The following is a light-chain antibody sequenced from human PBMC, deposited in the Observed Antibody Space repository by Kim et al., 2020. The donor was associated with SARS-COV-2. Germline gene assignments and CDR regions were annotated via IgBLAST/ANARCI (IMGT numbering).Light chain of an antibody. CDR3: MIWPTSDSGV. V-gene: IGLV5-37*01. J-gene: IGLJ3*02. CDR1: SEINVDNCN. Sequence: TLPSEINVDNCNIDGYQQKSGRPPRYLLYYYSDSNKGQGSGGPSRCSGSKDASANTGILIISGLQAEDEADYYCMIWPTSDSGVFGGGTQLTVL. CDR2: YYSDSNK.